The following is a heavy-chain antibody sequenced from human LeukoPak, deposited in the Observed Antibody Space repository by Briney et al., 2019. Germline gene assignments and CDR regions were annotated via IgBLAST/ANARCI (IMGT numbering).Heavy chain of an antibody. CDR1: GFTLSSYA. CDR2: ISDTGNT. CDR3: AKDSERSSSWYDPIPRGAVAGYFDY. D-gene: IGHD6-13*01. Sequence: AGGSLRLSCAASGFTLSSYAMSWVRQAPGKGLEWVSAISDTGNTYHADSVKGRFTISRDNSKNTLYLQMNSLRAEDTAVYYCAKDSERSSSWYDPIPRGAVAGYFDYWGQGTLVTVSS. V-gene: IGHV3-23*01. J-gene: IGHJ4*02.